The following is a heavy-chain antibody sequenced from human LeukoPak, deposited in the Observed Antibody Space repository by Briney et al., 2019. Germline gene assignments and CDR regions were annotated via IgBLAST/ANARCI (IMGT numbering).Heavy chain of an antibody. V-gene: IGHV5-51*01. CDR1: GYSFTSYW. Sequence: GESLKISCKGSGYSFTSYWIGWVRQMPGKGLEWMGIIYPGDSDTRYSPSFQGQVTISADKSISTAYLQWSSLKASDTAMYYCARARGRYYYYYGMVVWGQGTTVTVSS. CDR2: IYPGDSDT. J-gene: IGHJ6*02. CDR3: ARARGRYYYYYGMVV.